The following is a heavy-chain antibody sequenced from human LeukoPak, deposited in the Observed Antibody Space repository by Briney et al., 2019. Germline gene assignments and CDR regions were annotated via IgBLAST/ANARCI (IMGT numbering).Heavy chain of an antibody. CDR3: ARHSRSAYTGYENAFDI. D-gene: IGHD5-12*01. CDR2: IYNSANT. V-gene: IGHV4-39*01. J-gene: IGHJ3*02. Sequence: KPSETLSLTCTASGDTISSSSYCWDWIRQPPGKGLEWIGNIYNSANTHYNPSLKTRVTMSVDTSKNQFSLKLNSVTAADTGIYYRARHSRSAYTGYENAFDIWGQGTMVTVSS. CDR1: GDTISSSSYC.